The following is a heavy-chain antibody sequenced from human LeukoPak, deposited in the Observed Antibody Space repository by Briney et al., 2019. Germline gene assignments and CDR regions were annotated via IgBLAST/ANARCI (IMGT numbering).Heavy chain of an antibody. D-gene: IGHD3-3*01. CDR2: INPNSGGT. CDR3: ARYDFWSGYSRKKRNWFDP. Sequence: ASVKVSCKASGYTFTGYYMHWVRQAPGQGLEWMGWINPNSGGTNYAQKFQGRVTMTRDTSISTAYMELSRLRSDDTAVYYCARYDFWSGYSRKKRNWFDPWGQGTLVTVSS. CDR1: GYTFTGYY. J-gene: IGHJ5*02. V-gene: IGHV1-2*02.